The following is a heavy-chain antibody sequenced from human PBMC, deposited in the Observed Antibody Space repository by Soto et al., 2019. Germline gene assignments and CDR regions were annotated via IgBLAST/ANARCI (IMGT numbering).Heavy chain of an antibody. CDR1: GGTFSSYT. Sequence: QVQLVQSGAEVKKPGSSVKVSCKASGGTFSSYTISWVRQAPGQGLEWMGRIILSLGIVNYAQKFRGRVTITADKSTSTAYMDLTSVRSDDTAVYYCAKDEGWFGDCGMDVWGQGTTVTVSS. CDR3: AKDEGWFGDCGMDV. J-gene: IGHJ6*02. D-gene: IGHD3-10*01. CDR2: IILSLGIV. V-gene: IGHV1-69*08.